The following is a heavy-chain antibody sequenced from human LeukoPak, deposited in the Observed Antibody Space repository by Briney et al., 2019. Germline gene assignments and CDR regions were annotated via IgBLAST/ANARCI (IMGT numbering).Heavy chain of an antibody. V-gene: IGHV3-23*01. CDR1: GFTFSSYA. CDR3: AKDGVGGQLVLGYYYYYMDV. CDR2: ISGSGGST. Sequence: GGSLRLSCAASGFTFSSYAMSWVRQAPGKGLEWVSAISGSGGSTYYADSVKGRFTISRDNSKNTLYLQMNSLRAEDTAVYYCAKDGVGGQLVLGYYYYYMDVWGKGTTVTVSS. J-gene: IGHJ6*03. D-gene: IGHD6-13*01.